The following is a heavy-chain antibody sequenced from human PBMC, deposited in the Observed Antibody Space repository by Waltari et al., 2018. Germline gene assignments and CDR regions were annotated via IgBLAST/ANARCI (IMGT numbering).Heavy chain of an antibody. CDR2: INHSGSI. J-gene: IGHJ4*02. V-gene: IGHV4-34*01. D-gene: IGHD3-10*01. CDR1: GGSFSGYY. Sequence: QVQLQQWGAGLLKPSETLSLTCAVYGGSFSGYYWSWIRRPPGKGLEWIGEINHSGSINYNPALKSRVTISVDTSKNQFSLKLSSVTAADTAVYYCARGRYYGSGSPLRYWGQGTLVTVSS. CDR3: ARGRYYGSGSPLRY.